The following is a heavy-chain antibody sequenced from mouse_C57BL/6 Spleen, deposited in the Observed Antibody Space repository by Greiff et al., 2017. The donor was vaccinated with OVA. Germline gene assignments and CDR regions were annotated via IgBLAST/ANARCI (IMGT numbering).Heavy chain of an antibody. D-gene: IGHD1-1*02. J-gene: IGHJ2*01. CDR2: IHPNSGST. Sequence: VQLQQPGAELVKPGASVKLSCKASGYTFTSSWMHWVKQRPGQGLEWIGMIHPNSGSTNYNEKFKSKATLTVDKSSSTAYMQLSSLTSEDSAVYYGARSEGYYGSGWGKGATLTVSS. CDR1: GYTFTSSW. V-gene: IGHV1-64*01. CDR3: ARSEGYYGSG.